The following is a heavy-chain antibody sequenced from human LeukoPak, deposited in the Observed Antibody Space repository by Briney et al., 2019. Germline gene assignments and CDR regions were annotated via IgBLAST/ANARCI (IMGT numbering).Heavy chain of an antibody. CDR2: IYYSGST. CDR3: ARLLLGGVVFDY. Sequence: SETLSLTCTVSGGSISSYYWSWIRQPPGKGLEWIGYIYYSGSTNYNPSLMSRVTISVDTSKNQFSLKLSSVTAADTAVYYCARLLLGGVVFDYWGQGTLVTVSS. CDR1: GGSISSYY. D-gene: IGHD3-16*01. J-gene: IGHJ4*02. V-gene: IGHV4-59*08.